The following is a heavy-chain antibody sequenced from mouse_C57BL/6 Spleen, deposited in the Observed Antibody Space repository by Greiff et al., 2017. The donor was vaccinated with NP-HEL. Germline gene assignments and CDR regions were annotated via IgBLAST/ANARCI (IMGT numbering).Heavy chain of an antibody. CDR3: ARRYYGVDY. V-gene: IGHV1-64*01. D-gene: IGHD1-1*01. CDR1: GYTFTSYW. CDR2: IHPNSGST. Sequence: QVQLKQPGAELVKPGASVKLSCKASGYTFTSYWMHWVKQRPGQGLEWIGMIHPNSGSTNYNEKFKSKATLTVDKSSSTAYMQLSSLTSEDSAVYYCARRYYGVDYWGQGTTLTVSS. J-gene: IGHJ2*01.